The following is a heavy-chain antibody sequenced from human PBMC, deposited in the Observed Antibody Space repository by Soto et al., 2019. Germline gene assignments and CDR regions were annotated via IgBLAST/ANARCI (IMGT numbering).Heavy chain of an antibody. V-gene: IGHV4-31*03. Sequence: QVQLQESGPGLVQPSQTLSLSCTVSGGSITSGGYYWSWIRQHPGKGLEWIGYIYYSGTTYYNPSLQSRLTISLDTSRNQFSLEVNSVSAADTAVYYGARADSSGYTFEHWGQGTLVTVSS. D-gene: IGHD3-22*01. CDR2: IYYSGTT. CDR3: ARADSSGYTFEH. J-gene: IGHJ4*02. CDR1: GGSITSGGYY.